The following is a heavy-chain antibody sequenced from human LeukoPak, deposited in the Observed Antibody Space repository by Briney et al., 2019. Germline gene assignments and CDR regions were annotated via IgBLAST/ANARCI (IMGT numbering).Heavy chain of an antibody. D-gene: IGHD2-15*01. V-gene: IGHV3-48*01. CDR1: GFTFNIYR. Sequence: GGSLRLSCAASGFTFNIYRMNWVRQAPGKRLEWLSYITGNSATINYADSVKGRFTISRDNARNSLYLHMNSLRVEDTAVYYCARAVGSGSAFDIWGQGTMVTVSS. CDR3: ARAVGSGSAFDI. CDR2: ITGNSATI. J-gene: IGHJ3*02.